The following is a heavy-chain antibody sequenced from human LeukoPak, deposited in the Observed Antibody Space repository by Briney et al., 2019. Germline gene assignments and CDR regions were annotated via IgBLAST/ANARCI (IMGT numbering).Heavy chain of an antibody. Sequence: RAGGSLRLSCAVSGFTFSSYSMNWVRQAPGKGLEWVSSISSSSSYIYYADSVKGRFTISRDNAKNSLYLQMNSLRAEDTAVYYCVIMAAAEDYWGQGTLVTVSS. CDR2: ISSSSSYI. J-gene: IGHJ4*02. V-gene: IGHV3-21*01. D-gene: IGHD6-13*01. CDR3: VIMAAAEDY. CDR1: GFTFSSYS.